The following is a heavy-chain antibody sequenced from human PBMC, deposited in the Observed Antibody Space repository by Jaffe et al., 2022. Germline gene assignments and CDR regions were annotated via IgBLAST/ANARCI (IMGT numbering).Heavy chain of an antibody. D-gene: IGHD6-19*01. J-gene: IGHJ5*02. CDR1: GYSISSGYY. CDR3: ARHLGFSGEWLAPRPYNWFDP. Sequence: QVQLQESGPGLVKPSETLSLTCAVSGYSISSGYYWGWIRQPPGKGLEWIGSIYHSGSTYYNPSLKSRVTISVDTSKNQFSLKLSSVTAADTAVYYCARHLGFSGEWLAPRPYNWFDPWGQGTLVTVSS. V-gene: IGHV4-38-2*01. CDR2: IYHSGST.